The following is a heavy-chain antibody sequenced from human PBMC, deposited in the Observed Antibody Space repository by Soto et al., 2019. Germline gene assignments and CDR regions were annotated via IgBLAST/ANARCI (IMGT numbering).Heavy chain of an antibody. CDR2: INSDGSST. J-gene: IGHJ5*02. Sequence: EVQLVESGGGLVQPGGSLRLSCAASGFTFSSYWMHWVRQAPGKGLVWVSRINSDGSSTSYADSVKGRFTISRDNDKNTLYLHMNSLRAEDTAVYYCERDSPGGDWFDPWGQGTLVTVSS. V-gene: IGHV3-74*01. CDR3: ERDSPGGDWFDP. CDR1: GFTFSSYW. D-gene: IGHD3-10*01.